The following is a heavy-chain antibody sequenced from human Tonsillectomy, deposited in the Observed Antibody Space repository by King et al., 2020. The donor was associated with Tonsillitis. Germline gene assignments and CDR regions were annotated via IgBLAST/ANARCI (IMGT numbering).Heavy chain of an antibody. V-gene: IGHV1-8*02. CDR1: GYTFSSYD. J-gene: IGHJ5*02. Sequence: QLVQSGAEVKKPGASVKVSCKASGYTFSSYDINWVRQAPGQGREWMGWMNPNSGDTGYAQRLQGRVTMTRNTSISTVYMELSSLRSEDTAVYYCARGTLVIVGSSTKSWFDPWGQGTLVTVSS. CDR3: ARGTLVIVGSSTKSWFDP. CDR2: MNPNSGDT. D-gene: IGHD1-26*01.